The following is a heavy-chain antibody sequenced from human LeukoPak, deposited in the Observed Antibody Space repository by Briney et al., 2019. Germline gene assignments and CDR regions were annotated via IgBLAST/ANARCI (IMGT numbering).Heavy chain of an antibody. D-gene: IGHD3-22*01. J-gene: IGHJ3*02. Sequence: SETLSLTCTVSGGSISSGGYYWSWIRQHPGKGLEWIGYIYYSGSTYYNPSLKSRVTISVDTSKNQFSLKLSSVTAADTAVYYYARDDYDLKAFDIWGQGTMVTVSS. CDR2: IYYSGST. CDR3: ARDDYDLKAFDI. CDR1: GGSISSGGYY. V-gene: IGHV4-31*03.